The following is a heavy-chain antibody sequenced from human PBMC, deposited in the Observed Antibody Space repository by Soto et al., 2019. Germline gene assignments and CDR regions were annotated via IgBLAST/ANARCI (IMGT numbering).Heavy chain of an antibody. V-gene: IGHV3-7*05. D-gene: IGHD1-26*01. CDR3: ARHHSGSYYFDYWGQGTLVTVSSGKAPLYLQMNSLRAEDTAVYYCAKEVRAKERAVYGMDV. J-gene: IGHJ6*02. CDR2: MNQDGNQK. Sequence: GGSLRLSCAASGFTFSNYWMTWVRQAPGQGLEWVANMNQDGNQKNYVDSVRGRFIISRDNADNSLYLHMNSLKAEDTAVYYCARHHSGSYYFDYWGQGTLVTVSSGKAPLYLQMNSLRAEDTAVYYCAKEVRAKERAVYGMDVWGQGTTVTVSS. CDR1: GFTFSNYW.